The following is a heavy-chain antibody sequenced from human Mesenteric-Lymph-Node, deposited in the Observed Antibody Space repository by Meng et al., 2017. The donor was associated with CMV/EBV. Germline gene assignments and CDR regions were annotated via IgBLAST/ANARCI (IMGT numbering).Heavy chain of an antibody. Sequence: ASVKVSCKASGYIFASYGISWVRQAPGQGLEWVGWISTYSGDTKYAQKVQGRVSMTTDKSTSTANMELRSLRPDDTAVYYCARGVAGSVINGMDVWGQGTTVTVSS. J-gene: IGHJ6*02. CDR3: ARGVAGSVINGMDV. CDR2: ISTYSGDT. CDR1: GYIFASYG. V-gene: IGHV1-18*01. D-gene: IGHD3-3*01.